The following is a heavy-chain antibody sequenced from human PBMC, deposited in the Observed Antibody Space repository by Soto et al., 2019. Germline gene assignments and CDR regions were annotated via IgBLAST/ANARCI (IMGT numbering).Heavy chain of an antibody. D-gene: IGHD6-6*01. J-gene: IGHJ6*03. CDR2: IYYSGST. Sequence: SETLSLTCTVSGGSISSYYWSWIRQPPGKGLEWIGYIYYSGSTNYNPSLKSRVTISVDTSKNQFSLKLSSVTAADTAVYYCARRSPSGYSSSRPHYYYYMDVWGKGTTVTVSS. V-gene: IGHV4-59*01. CDR1: GGSISSYY. CDR3: ARRSPSGYSSSRPHYYYYMDV.